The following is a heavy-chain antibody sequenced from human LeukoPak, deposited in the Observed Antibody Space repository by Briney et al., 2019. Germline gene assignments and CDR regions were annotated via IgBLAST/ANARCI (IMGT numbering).Heavy chain of an antibody. Sequence: GGSLRLSCAVSRFTFSRYGMHWVRQAPGKGLEWVAVIWYDGSNKYYADSVKGRFTISRDNSKNTLYLQMNSLRAEDTAVYYCAREAVTRNYFDYWGQGTLVTVSS. CDR3: AREAVTRNYFDY. J-gene: IGHJ4*02. CDR2: IWYDGSNK. D-gene: IGHD4-17*01. V-gene: IGHV3-33*01. CDR1: RFTFSRYG.